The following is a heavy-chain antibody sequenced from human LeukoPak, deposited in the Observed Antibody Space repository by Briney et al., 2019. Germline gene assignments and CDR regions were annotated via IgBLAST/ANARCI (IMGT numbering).Heavy chain of an antibody. Sequence: PGGSLRLSCAASEFSVGSNYMTWVRQAPGKGLEWVSAISTSGGGTYYADSVKGRFTISRDNSKNTLSLQMNSLRAEDTAVYYCAKGLRGDSGYYYYYMDVWGKGTTVTISS. V-gene: IGHV3-23*01. CDR2: ISTSGGGT. CDR3: AKGLRGDSGYYYYYMDV. J-gene: IGHJ6*03. D-gene: IGHD2-15*01. CDR1: EFSVGSNY.